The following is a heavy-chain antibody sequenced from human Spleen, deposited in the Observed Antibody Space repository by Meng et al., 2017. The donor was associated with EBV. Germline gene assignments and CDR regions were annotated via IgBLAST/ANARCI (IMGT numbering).Heavy chain of an antibody. V-gene: IGHV4-34*12. D-gene: IGHD3-16*02. CDR1: GASFSDYY. CDR3: ARVQSDNIWGNYRYLGS. Sequence: QVQLHQLGAGLLKPSETLSLTCAVSGASFSDYYWSWIRQPPGKRLEWIGEIIHSGSTNYNPSLESRVTMSVDTSKNHVSLKLSSVTAADTAVYYCARVQSDNIWGNYRYLGSWGQGSLVTVSS. CDR2: IIHSGST. J-gene: IGHJ5*02.